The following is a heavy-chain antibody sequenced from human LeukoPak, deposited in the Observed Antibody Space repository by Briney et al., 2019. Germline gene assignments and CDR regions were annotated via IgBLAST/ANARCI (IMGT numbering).Heavy chain of an antibody. CDR1: GFTFSSYG. Sequence: GRSLRLSCAASGFTFSSYGMHWVRQAPGKGLEWVAVIWYDGITNYYADSAKGRFTISRDNSKNTLYLQMNSLRAEDTAVYYCTRDSTSREFHYWGQGTLVTVSS. V-gene: IGHV3-33*01. J-gene: IGHJ4*02. D-gene: IGHD6-6*01. CDR3: TRDSTSREFHY. CDR2: IWYDGITN.